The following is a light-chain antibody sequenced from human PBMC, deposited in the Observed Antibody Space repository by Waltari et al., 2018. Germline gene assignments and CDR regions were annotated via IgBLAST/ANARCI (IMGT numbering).Light chain of an antibody. CDR1: NSNIGSNV. Sequence: QSALTQPPSASGTPGQTVTIFCSGGNSNIGSNVLNWYQQVPGTAPKLLIYSSTYRPSGVPDRFSGSKSGTSASLAISGLQSDDEGDYYCATWDDRLTGVVFGGGTKVTVL. V-gene: IGLV1-44*01. CDR3: ATWDDRLTGVV. J-gene: IGLJ2*01. CDR2: SST.